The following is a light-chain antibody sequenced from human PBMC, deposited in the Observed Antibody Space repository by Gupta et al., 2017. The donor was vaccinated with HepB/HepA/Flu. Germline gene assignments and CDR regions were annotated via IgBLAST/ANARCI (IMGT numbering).Light chain of an antibody. J-gene: IGKJ1*01. CDR2: GAS. Sequence: EIVMTQSPATLSVSPGERATLSCRATQSFRNNLAWYQQKPGQAPILLIYGASVRATGVTDRFSGSGSGTEFTLTISSLQSEDFAVYYCHQYDTWPQTFGQGTKVEIK. CDR3: HQYDTWPQT. CDR1: QSFRNN. V-gene: IGKV3-15*01.